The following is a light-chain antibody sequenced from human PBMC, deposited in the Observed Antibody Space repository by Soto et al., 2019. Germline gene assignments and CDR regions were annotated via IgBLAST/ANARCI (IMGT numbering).Light chain of an antibody. Sequence: DIVMTQSPDSLSVSLGERAAINCKSSQSVLYSSKNKNYLAWYQQKPGQPPKLLIYWASTRESGVPDRFSGSGSGTEFTLTISSLQAEDVAIYYCQQYYSTPLPFGPGTKVDIK. CDR3: QQYYSTPLP. CDR2: WAS. CDR1: QSVLYSSKNKNY. J-gene: IGKJ3*01. V-gene: IGKV4-1*01.